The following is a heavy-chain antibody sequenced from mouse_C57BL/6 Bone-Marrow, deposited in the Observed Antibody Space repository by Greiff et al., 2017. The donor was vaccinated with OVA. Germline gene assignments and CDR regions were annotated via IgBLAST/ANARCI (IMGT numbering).Heavy chain of an antibody. D-gene: IGHD2-3*01. CDR3: ARGGVYARYFDV. V-gene: IGHV1-50*01. Sequence: QVQLKQPGAELVKPGASVKLSCKASGYTFTSYWMQWVKQRPGQGLEWIGEIDPSDSYTNYNQKFKGKATLTVDTSSSTAYMQLSSLTSEDSAVYYCARGGVYARYFDVWGTGTTVTVSS. J-gene: IGHJ1*03. CDR1: GYTFTSYW. CDR2: IDPSDSYT.